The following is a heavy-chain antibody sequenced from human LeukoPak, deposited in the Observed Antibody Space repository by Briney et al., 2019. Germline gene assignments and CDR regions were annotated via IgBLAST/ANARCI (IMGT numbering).Heavy chain of an antibody. CDR2: INPNSGGT. J-gene: IGHJ6*03. V-gene: IGHV1-2*02. D-gene: IGHD2-2*01. CDR1: GYTFTGYY. Sequence: ASVKVSCKASGYTFTGYYMHWVRQAPGQGLEWMGWINPNSGGTNYAQKFQGRVTMTRDTSISTAYMELSRLRSDDTAVYYCAKEGIVVVPAAIGGNYYYMDVWGKGTTVTVSS. CDR3: AKEGIVVVPAAIGGNYYYMDV.